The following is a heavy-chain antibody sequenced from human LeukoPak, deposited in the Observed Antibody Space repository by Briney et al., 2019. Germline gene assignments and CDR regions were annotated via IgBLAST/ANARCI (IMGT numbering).Heavy chain of an antibody. V-gene: IGHV4-61*05. Sequence: SETLSLTCTVSGGSISSSSYYWGWIRQPPGKGLEWIGYIYYNGSPNYNPSLKSRVTISVDTSKNQFSLKLNSVTAADTAVYYCARRAARPGFDYWGQGTLVIVSS. CDR3: ARRAARPGFDY. D-gene: IGHD6-6*01. J-gene: IGHJ4*02. CDR2: IYYNGSP. CDR1: GGSISSSSYY.